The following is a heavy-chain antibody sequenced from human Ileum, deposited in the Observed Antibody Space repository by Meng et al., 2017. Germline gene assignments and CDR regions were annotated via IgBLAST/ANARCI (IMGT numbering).Heavy chain of an antibody. CDR2: ISHSGST. Sequence: QAVAPCPVKPPGHLLLTCAVSSGSITSDLYWCWVRLPPGKGLEWIGQISHSGSTFYNPSLKSRVTMSVDKSKSQFSLMLTSVTAADTAVYYCARHGGYYQGFWGQGTLVTVSS. D-gene: IGHD4-23*01. V-gene: IGHV4-4*03. CDR1: SGSITSDLY. CDR3: ARHGGYYQGF. J-gene: IGHJ4*02.